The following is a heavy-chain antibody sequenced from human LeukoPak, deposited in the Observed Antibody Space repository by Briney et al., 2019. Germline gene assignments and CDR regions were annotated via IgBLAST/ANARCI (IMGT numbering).Heavy chain of an antibody. V-gene: IGHV3-21*01. J-gene: IGHJ6*03. CDR3: ARGVPKTSYYYYYMDV. CDR2: ISTSSGYI. D-gene: IGHD4-11*01. CDR1: GFTFSNYS. Sequence: GGSLRLSCAASGFTFSNYSMNWVRQAPGKGLEWVSSISTSSGYIYYADSVKGRFTISRDNSKNTLYLQMNSLRAEDTAVYYCARGVPKTSYYYYYMDVWGKGTTVTVSS.